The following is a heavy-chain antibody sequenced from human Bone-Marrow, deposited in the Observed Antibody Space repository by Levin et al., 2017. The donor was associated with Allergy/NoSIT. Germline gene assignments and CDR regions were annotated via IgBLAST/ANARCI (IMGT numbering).Heavy chain of an antibody. CDR3: ARDWALTGIDEPTIWNDQ. CDR2: IWSDGSNK. D-gene: IGHD3-9*01. CDR1: GFTFRNYA. V-gene: IGHV3-33*01. J-gene: IGHJ4*02. Sequence: GGSLRLSCEASGFTFRNYAMHWVRQAPGKGLEWVAVIWSDGSNKYYAGPVKGRFTISRDNSNNTLYLHMNSLRAEDTGTWNCARDWALTGIDEPTIWNDQWGQGTLVTVSS.